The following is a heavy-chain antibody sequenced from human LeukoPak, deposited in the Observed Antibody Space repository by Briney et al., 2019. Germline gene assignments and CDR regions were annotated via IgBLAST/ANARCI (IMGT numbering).Heavy chain of an antibody. Sequence: SVKVSCKASGGTFSSYAISWVRQAPGQGLEWMGGIIPIFGTANYAQKFQGRVTITTDESTSTAYMELSSLRSEDTAVCYCARSAFYGSGSYYDYWGQGTLVTVSS. CDR2: IIPIFGTA. J-gene: IGHJ4*02. CDR1: GGTFSSYA. D-gene: IGHD3-10*01. V-gene: IGHV1-69*05. CDR3: ARSAFYGSGSYYDY.